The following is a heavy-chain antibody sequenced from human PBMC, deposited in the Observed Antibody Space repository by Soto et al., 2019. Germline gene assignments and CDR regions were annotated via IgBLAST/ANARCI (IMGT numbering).Heavy chain of an antibody. J-gene: IGHJ5*02. Sequence: EVQVVESGGGLVQPGGSLRLSCAASGFTFSSNSMNWVRQAPGKGLEWISYIISSSSTIYADSVKGRFTISRYNAKNSLYLQMNILRDEDTAVYYCARVIWSGHLTSDLWGQGTLVTVAS. CDR1: GFTFSSNS. D-gene: IGHD3-3*01. V-gene: IGHV3-48*02. CDR2: IISSSSTI. CDR3: ARVIWSGHLTSDL.